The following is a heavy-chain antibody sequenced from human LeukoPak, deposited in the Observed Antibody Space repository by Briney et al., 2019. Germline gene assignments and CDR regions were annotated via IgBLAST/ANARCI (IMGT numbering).Heavy chain of an antibody. CDR1: GGSISSGGYS. V-gene: IGHV4-30-2*01. Sequence: SETLSLTCAVSGGSISSGGYSWSWLRQPPGQGLEWIVYIYHSGSNYSNPSLKSRVTIPVDRSKNQFSLKLSSVNAADTAVYYCDRGAAAGVDYFDYWGQGTLVTVSS. CDR2: IYHSGSN. J-gene: IGHJ4*02. CDR3: DRGAAAGVDYFDY. D-gene: IGHD6-13*01.